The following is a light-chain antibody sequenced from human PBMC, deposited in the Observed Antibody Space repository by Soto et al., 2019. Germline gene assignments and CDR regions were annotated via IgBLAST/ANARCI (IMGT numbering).Light chain of an antibody. CDR2: AAS. Sequence: DIQMTQSPSSLSASVGDRVTITCRASQSISSYLNWYQQKPGKAPKLLIYAASSLQSGVPSRFSGSGSGTDFTLTISSLEPEDFAVYYCQQHSNWPYTFGQGTRLEIK. J-gene: IGKJ5*01. CDR1: QSISSY. CDR3: QQHSNWPYT. V-gene: IGKV1-39*01.